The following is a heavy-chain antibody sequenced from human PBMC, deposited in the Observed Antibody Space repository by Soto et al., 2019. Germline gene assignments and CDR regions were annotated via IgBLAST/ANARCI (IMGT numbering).Heavy chain of an antibody. V-gene: IGHV3-33*01. J-gene: IGHJ6*03. CDR3: ARVAGYYYYMDV. Sequence: GGSLRLSCAASGFTFSSYGMHWVRQAPGKGLEWVAVIWYDGSNKYYADSVKGRFTISRDNSKNTLYLQMNSLRAGDTAVYYCARVAGYYYYMDVWGKGTTVTVSS. CDR1: GFTFSSYG. CDR2: IWYDGSNK.